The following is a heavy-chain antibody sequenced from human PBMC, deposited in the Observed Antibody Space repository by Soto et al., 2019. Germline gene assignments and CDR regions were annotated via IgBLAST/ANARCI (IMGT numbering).Heavy chain of an antibody. J-gene: IGHJ6*02. D-gene: IGHD3-3*01. CDR2: IYYSGST. V-gene: IGHV4-30-4*01. CDR1: GGSISSGDYY. CDR3: AREPIFGVFPISPLMHYYHYGIDV. Sequence: SETLSLTCTVSGGSISSGDYYWSWIRQPPGKGLEWIGYIYYSGSTYYNPSLKSRVTISVYTSKNQFSLKLSSVTAPPPAVYYCAREPIFGVFPISPLMHYYHYGIDVWGQGTPITVSS.